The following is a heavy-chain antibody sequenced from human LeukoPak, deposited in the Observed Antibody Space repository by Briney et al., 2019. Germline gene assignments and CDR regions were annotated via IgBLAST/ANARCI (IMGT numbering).Heavy chain of an antibody. V-gene: IGHV4-39*07. Sequence: SETLSLTCTVSGGSISGSSYFWGWIRQPPGKGLEWIGSIYYSGSTNYNPSLKSRVTISVDASKNQFSLKLSSVTAADTAVYYCARGYYPAFDIWGQGTMVTVSS. D-gene: IGHD3-10*01. CDR3: ARGYYPAFDI. J-gene: IGHJ3*02. CDR2: IYYSGST. CDR1: GGSISGSSYF.